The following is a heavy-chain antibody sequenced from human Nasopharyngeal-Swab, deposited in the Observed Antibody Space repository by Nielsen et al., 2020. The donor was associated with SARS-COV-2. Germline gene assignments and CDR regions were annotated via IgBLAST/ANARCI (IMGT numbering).Heavy chain of an antibody. Sequence: SVKVSCRASGGTFSSYAISWVRQAPGQGLEWMGGIIPIFGTANYAQKFQGRVTITADESTSTAYMELSSLRSEDTAVYYCASQGATGTHYYYYYMDVWGKGTTVTVSS. CDR3: ASQGATGTHYYYYYMDV. V-gene: IGHV1-69*13. J-gene: IGHJ6*03. CDR1: GGTFSSYA. D-gene: IGHD1-1*01. CDR2: IIPIFGTA.